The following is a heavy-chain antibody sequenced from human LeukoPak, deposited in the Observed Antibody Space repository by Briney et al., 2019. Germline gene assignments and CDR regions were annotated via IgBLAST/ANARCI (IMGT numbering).Heavy chain of an antibody. Sequence: ASVKVSCKASGYTFTSYDINWVRQATGQGLEWMGWMNPNSGNTGYAQKFQGRVTMTRNTSISTAYMELSSLRSEDTAVYYCARDTESSATGAFDIWGQGTMVTVSS. CDR1: GYTFTSYD. D-gene: IGHD3-22*01. V-gene: IGHV1-8*01. J-gene: IGHJ3*02. CDR3: ARDTESSATGAFDI. CDR2: MNPNSGNT.